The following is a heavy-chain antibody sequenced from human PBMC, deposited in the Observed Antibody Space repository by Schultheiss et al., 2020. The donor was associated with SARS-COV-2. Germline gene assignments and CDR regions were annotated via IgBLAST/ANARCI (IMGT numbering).Heavy chain of an antibody. CDR3: AGMELTGMDV. CDR2: INPNSGGT. D-gene: IGHD1-7*01. Sequence: ASVKVSCKASGYTFTSYAMHWVRQAPGQRLEWMGWINPNSGGTNYAQKFQGRVTMTRNTSISTAYMELSSLRSEDTAVYYCAGMELTGMDVWGQGTTVTVSS. J-gene: IGHJ6*02. V-gene: IGHV1-2*02. CDR1: GYTFTSYA.